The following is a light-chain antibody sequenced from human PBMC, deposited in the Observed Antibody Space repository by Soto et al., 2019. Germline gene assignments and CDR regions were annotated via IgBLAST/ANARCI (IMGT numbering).Light chain of an antibody. CDR2: DSS. V-gene: IGKV3-20*01. J-gene: IGKJ1*01. CDR3: HQYDSAAQT. Sequence: EIVLTQSPGTLSLSPGERATLSCRASQSVRNSLLAWYQQKPGQPPRLLIYDSSTRVTATPDRFSGSGSGTDFTLTISRLEPEDFAVYYCHQYDSAAQTFGQGTKVEI. CDR1: QSVRNSL.